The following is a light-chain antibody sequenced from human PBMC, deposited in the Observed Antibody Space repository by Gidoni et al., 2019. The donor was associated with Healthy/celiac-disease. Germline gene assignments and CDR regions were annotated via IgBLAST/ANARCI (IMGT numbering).Light chain of an antibody. CDR3: QQYNSYST. V-gene: IGKV1-5*01. CDR1: QSISSW. J-gene: IGKJ1*01. CDR2: NAS. Sequence: DIQMTQSPSTLSASVGDRVTITCRARQSISSWLAWYQQKPGKAPNLLIYNASSLESGVPTRFSGSGSGTEFTLTISSLQPDDFATYYCQQYNSYSTFGQGTKVEIK.